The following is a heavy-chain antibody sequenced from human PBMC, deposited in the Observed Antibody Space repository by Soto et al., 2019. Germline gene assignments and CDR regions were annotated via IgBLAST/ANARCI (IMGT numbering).Heavy chain of an antibody. CDR1: GYTFTSFY. V-gene: IGHV1-46*01. CDR2: TNPSGTTT. Sequence: ASVKVSCKASGYTFTSFYMHWVRQAPGQGLEWMGITNPSGTTTDHAQKIQGRVTMTRDTSTSTYYTELSSLTSEDTAVYYCAKPPIARHYYYGMEVWGQGTAVTVSS. J-gene: IGHJ6*02. CDR3: AKPPIARHYYYGMEV.